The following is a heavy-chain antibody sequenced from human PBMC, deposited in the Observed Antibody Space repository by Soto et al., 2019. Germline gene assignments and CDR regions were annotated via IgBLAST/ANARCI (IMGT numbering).Heavy chain of an antibody. CDR2: ITDTGGDT. J-gene: IGHJ4*02. V-gene: IGHV3-23*01. CDR3: ARGSTDSYPGSRIFDF. D-gene: IGHD3-10*01. Sequence: VGSLRLSCVASGIPFGSRAMSWVRQAPGEGLEWVSTITDTGGDTKYADSVRGRFTMSRDNSKKTLYLQMNSLRVEDSALYYCARGSTDSYPGSRIFDFWGRGTLVTVSS. CDR1: GIPFGSRA.